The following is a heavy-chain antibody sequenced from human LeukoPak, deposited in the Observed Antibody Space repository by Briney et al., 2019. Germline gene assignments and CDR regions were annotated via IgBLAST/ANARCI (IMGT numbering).Heavy chain of an antibody. D-gene: IGHD6-13*01. CDR1: GFTFSRSA. Sequence: GGSLRLSCAASGFTFSRSAMTWVRQTPGKGLDWVSSISPSGNTYYADSVKGRFTISRDNSKNMLYLQMNGLRAEDTAVYYCVKGRISEDGLDFWGQGTLVTVSS. CDR2: ISPSGNT. CDR3: VKGRISEDGLDF. J-gene: IGHJ4*02. V-gene: IGHV3-23*01.